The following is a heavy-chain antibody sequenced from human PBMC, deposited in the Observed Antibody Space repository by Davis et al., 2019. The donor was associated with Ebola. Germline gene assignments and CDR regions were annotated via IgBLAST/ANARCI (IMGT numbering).Heavy chain of an antibody. CDR3: AKGGSGWPSDYSYGMSV. CDR2: LGTSADT. CDR1: GFVFRNYV. V-gene: IGHV3-23*01. D-gene: IGHD6-19*01. J-gene: IGHJ6*04. Sequence: PGGSLRLSCAASGFVFRNYVMSWVRQAPGKGLEWVSTLGTSADTFYADSVKGRFTISRDNSKNTLYLQMNGLRVEDTAVYYCAKGGSGWPSDYSYGMSVWGKGTTVTVSS.